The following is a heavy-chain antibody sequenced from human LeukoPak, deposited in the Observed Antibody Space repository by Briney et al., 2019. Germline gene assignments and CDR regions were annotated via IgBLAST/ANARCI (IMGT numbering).Heavy chain of an antibody. J-gene: IGHJ4*02. V-gene: IGHV3-53*01. CDR1: RFTVSSNY. D-gene: IGHD6-19*01. CDR3: ARDTGSGWYYFDY. Sequence: TGGSLRLSCAASRFTVSSNYMSWVRQAPGKGLEWVSVIYSGGSTYYADSVKGRFTISGDNSKNTLYLQMNSLRAEDTAVYYCARDTGSGWYYFDYWGQGTLVTVSS. CDR2: IYSGGST.